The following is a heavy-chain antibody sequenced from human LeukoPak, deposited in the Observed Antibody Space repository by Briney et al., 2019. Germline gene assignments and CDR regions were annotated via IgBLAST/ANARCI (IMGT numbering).Heavy chain of an antibody. CDR1: GFSGSDYF. D-gene: IGHD1-1*01. Sequence: GGSLRLSCAVSGFSGSDYFLSWVRQAPGKGLEWVSSIYSGGATYYADSVKGRFAISRDRSRSTLYLQTNRLRAEGTAVYYCSGCTWNYYGIDVWGQGTAVTVSS. J-gene: IGHJ6*02. CDR2: IYSGGAT. V-gene: IGHV3-66*01. CDR3: SGCTWNYYGIDV.